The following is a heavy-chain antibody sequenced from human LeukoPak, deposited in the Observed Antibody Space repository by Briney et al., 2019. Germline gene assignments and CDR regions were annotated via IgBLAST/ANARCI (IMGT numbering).Heavy chain of an antibody. CDR2: TYYRSKWYS. CDR3: ARQQRGAFDY. Sequence: SRTLSVTCAISGDSVSSNTPAWNWIRQSPSRGLEWLGRTYYRSKWYSDYAVSVRSRITINPDTAKNQFSLQLNSVTPEDTAVYYCARQQRGAFDYWGQGTLVTVSS. CDR1: GDSVSSNTPA. J-gene: IGHJ4*02. D-gene: IGHD6-13*01. V-gene: IGHV6-1*01.